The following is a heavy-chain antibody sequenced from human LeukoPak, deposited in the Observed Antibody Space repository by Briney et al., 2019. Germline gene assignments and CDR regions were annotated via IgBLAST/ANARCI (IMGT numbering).Heavy chain of an antibody. D-gene: IGHD1-26*01. Sequence: GASVKVSCEASGYTFTSYGISWVRQAPGQGLEWMGWISAYNGNTNYAQKLQGRVTMTTDTSTSTAYMELRSLRSDDTAVYYCARGGATGRYYYYYGMDVWGQGTTVTVSS. CDR3: ARGGATGRYYYYYGMDV. CDR1: GYTFTSYG. V-gene: IGHV1-18*01. CDR2: ISAYNGNT. J-gene: IGHJ6*02.